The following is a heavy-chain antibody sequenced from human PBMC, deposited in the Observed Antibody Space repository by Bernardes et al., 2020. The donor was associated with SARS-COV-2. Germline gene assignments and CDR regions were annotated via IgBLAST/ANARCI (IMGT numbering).Heavy chain of an antibody. Sequence: GGSLRLSCAASGFTFSSYSMNWVRQAPGKGLEWVSSISSSSSYIYYADSVKGRFTISRDNAKNSLYLQMNSLRAEDTAVYYCASVLTLAGTRACDYWGQGTLVTVSS. CDR3: ASVLTLAGTRACDY. CDR2: ISSSSSYI. J-gene: IGHJ4*02. CDR1: GFTFSSYS. V-gene: IGHV3-21*01. D-gene: IGHD6-13*01.